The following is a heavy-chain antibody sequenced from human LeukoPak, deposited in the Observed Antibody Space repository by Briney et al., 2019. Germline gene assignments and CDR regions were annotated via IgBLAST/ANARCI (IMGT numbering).Heavy chain of an antibody. Sequence: GGSLRLSCAASGFTFSSYSMNWVRQAPGKGLEWVSSISSSSSYIYYADSVKGRFTISRDNAKNSLYLQMNSLRAGDTAVYYCARGGFISTSCYSSWGQGTLVTVSS. J-gene: IGHJ4*02. CDR1: GFTFSSYS. V-gene: IGHV3-21*01. CDR3: ARGGFISTSCYSS. D-gene: IGHD2-2*01. CDR2: ISSSSSYI.